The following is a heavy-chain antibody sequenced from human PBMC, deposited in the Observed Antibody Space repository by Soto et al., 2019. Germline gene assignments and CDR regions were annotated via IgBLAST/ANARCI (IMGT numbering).Heavy chain of an antibody. CDR3: AKSPEYCSGGSCWGYYFDY. CDR1: GFTFSSYA. V-gene: IGHV3-23*01. J-gene: IGHJ4*02. CDR2: ISGSGGST. Sequence: EVQLLESGGGLVQPGGSLRLSCAASGFTFSSYAMSWVRQAPGKGLEWVSAISGSGGSTYYADSVKGLFTISRDNSKNTLYLQMNSLRAEDTAVYYCAKSPEYCSGGSCWGYYFDYWGQGTLVTVSS. D-gene: IGHD2-15*01.